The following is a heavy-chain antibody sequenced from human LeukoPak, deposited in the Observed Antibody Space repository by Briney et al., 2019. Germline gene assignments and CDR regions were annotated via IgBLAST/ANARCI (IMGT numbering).Heavy chain of an antibody. CDR2: IYYSGTT. V-gene: IGHV4-39*01. Sequence: PSETLSLTCTVSGGSIRSTSYYWGWIRQPPGKGLEWIGSIYYSGTTYYSPSLKSRVTISVDTSKNQFSLNLRSMTAADTAVYYCAAPAGPYGDYDYWGQGTLVTVSS. D-gene: IGHD4-17*01. CDR3: AAPAGPYGDYDY. CDR1: GGSIRSTSYY. J-gene: IGHJ4*02.